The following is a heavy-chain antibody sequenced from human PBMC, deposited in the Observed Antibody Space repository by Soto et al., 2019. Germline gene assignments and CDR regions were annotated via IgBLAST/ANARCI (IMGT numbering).Heavy chain of an antibody. D-gene: IGHD3-22*01. CDR1: GFTFSSYA. J-gene: IGHJ4*02. V-gene: IGHV3-23*01. CDR2: ITGSGVDT. CDR3: AKHLSDRSGYYNDY. Sequence: PGGSLRLSCVASGFTFSSYAMSWVRQAPGKGLEWVSAITGSGVDTYYADSVKGRFVISRDNSKNTLFLQMNSLRAEDTAVYYCAKHLSDRSGYYNDYWGQGALVTVSS.